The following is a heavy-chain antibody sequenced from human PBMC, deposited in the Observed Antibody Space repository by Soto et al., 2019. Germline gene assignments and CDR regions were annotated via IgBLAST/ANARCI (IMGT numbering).Heavy chain of an antibody. Sequence: QVQLVQSGAEVKKPGSSVKVSCKASGGTFSSYTISWVRQAPGQGLEWMGRIIPILGIANYAQKFQGRVTITADKSTITAYMELSSLRSDDPVVFSCARDDIYGATDYWGQGTLVTVSS. V-gene: IGHV1-69*08. J-gene: IGHJ4*02. CDR2: IIPILGIA. CDR1: GGTFSSYT. D-gene: IGHD4-17*01. CDR3: ARDDIYGATDY.